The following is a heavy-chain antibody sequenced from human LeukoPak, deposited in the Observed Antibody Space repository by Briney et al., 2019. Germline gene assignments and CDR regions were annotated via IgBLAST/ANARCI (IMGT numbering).Heavy chain of an antibody. V-gene: IGHV3-7*04. CDR2: IKQDGTAK. Sequence: PGGSLRLSCAASAFTFSRYWMTWVRQAPGKGLEWVANIKQDGTAKYYVDSVKGRFTISRDNAKNSLYLQMNSLRAEDTAVYYCARGWFDCWGQGTLVTVSS. CDR3: ARGWFDC. J-gene: IGHJ4*02. D-gene: IGHD5-24*01. CDR1: AFTFSRYW.